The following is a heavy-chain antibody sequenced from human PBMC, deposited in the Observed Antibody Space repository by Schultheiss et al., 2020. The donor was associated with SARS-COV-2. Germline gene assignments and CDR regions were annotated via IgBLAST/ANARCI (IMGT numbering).Heavy chain of an antibody. CDR1: GASFSTYY. CDR3: ARAGKRRMTDYMDV. V-gene: IGHV4-34*01. Sequence: SQTHSLTCAVYGASFSTYYWSWIRQPPGKGLEWIGEVNNYGDRNYNPSLKSRVTISLDTSKKQFSLKLSSVTAADTAMYYCARAGKRRMTDYMDVWGKGTTVTVSS. D-gene: IGHD1-14*01. CDR2: VNNYGDR. J-gene: IGHJ6*03.